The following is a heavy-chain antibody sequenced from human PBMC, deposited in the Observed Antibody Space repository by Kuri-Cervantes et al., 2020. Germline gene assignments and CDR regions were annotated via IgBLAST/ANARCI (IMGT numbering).Heavy chain of an antibody. D-gene: IGHD3-10*01. J-gene: IGHJ6*03. V-gene: IGHV1-69*06. CDR3: ARAMGYYDSGKGKYYYYYMDV. CDR1: GYTFTGYY. CDR2: IIPIFGPA. Sequence: SVKVSCKASGYTFTGYYMHWVRQAPGQGLEWMGGIIPIFGPANYAQKFQGRVTITADKSTSTAYMELSSLRSEDTAVYFCARAMGYYDSGKGKYYYYYMDVWGKGTTVTVSS.